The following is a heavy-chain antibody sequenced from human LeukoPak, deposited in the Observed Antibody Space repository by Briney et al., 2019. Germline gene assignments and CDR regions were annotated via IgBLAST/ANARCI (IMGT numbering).Heavy chain of an antibody. CDR1: GFTFSSYA. J-gene: IGHJ4*02. Sequence: PGGSLRLSCAASGFTFSSYAMHWVRQAPGKGLEWVAVISYDGSNKYYADSVKGRFTISRDNSKNTLYLQMNSLRAEDTAVYYCARALNDYSNPIDYWGQGTLVTVFS. CDR3: ARALNDYSNPIDY. V-gene: IGHV3-30-3*01. CDR2: ISYDGSNK. D-gene: IGHD4-11*01.